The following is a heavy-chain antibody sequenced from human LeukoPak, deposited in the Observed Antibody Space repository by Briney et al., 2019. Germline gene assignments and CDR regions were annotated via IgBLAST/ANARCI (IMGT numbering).Heavy chain of an antibody. CDR3: AREGITRPDYYYMDV. J-gene: IGHJ6*03. D-gene: IGHD1-14*01. V-gene: IGHV3-21*04. CDR2: ISSSSSYI. Sequence: GGSLRLSCAASGFTFSSYSMNWVRQAPGKGLEWVSSISSSSSYIYYADSVKGRFTISRDNAKNSLYLQMNSLRAEDTALYYCAREGITRPDYYYMDVWGKGTTVTVPS. CDR1: GFTFSSYS.